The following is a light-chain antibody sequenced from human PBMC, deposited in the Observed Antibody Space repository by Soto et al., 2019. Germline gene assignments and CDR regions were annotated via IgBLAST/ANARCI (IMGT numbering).Light chain of an antibody. V-gene: IGKV3-15*01. CDR1: QSVSSSY. CDR2: DAS. Sequence: EIVLTQSPGTLSFSPGERATLSCTASQSVSSSYLAWYQQKPGQAPRLLIYDASTRATGIPARFSGSGSGTEFTLTISSLQSEDFALYYCQQYNKWPRTFGQGTKVDIK. CDR3: QQYNKWPRT. J-gene: IGKJ1*01.